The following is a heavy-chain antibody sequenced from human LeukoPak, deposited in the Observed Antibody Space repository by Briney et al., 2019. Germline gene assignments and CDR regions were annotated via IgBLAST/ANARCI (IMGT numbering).Heavy chain of an antibody. J-gene: IGHJ4*02. CDR3: EKASHIVLWFRPYYVHY. CDR2: MNPNSGNT. CDR1: GYTFTSYD. D-gene: IGHD3-10*01. V-gene: IGHV1-8*01. Sequence: ASVKVSCKASGYTFTSYDINWVRQATGQGLEWMGWMNPNSGNTGYAQKFQGRVTMTRNTSISTAYMELSSLRSEDTAVYYCEKASHIVLWFRPYYVHYWGQGPLVSVSS.